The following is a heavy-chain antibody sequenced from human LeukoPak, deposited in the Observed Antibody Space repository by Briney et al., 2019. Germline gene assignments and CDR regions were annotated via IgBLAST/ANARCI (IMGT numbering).Heavy chain of an antibody. D-gene: IGHD5-12*01. CDR1: GFTFSDYY. CDR2: FSVGGTLI. Sequence: GGSLRLSCAASGFTFSDYYMSWIRQAPGKGLEWVSYFSVGGTLIYYADSVKGRFTISRDNAKNSLYLQINSLRAEDTAVYYCARVGLDRRGYSGYESFDYWGQGTLVTVSS. V-gene: IGHV3-11*04. J-gene: IGHJ4*02. CDR3: ARVGLDRRGYSGYESFDY.